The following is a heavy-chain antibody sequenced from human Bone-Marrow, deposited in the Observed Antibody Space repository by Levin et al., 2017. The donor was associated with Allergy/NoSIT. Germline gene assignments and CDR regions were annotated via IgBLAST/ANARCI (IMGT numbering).Heavy chain of an antibody. CDR1: GYTFSDYF. CDR2: INPKSGDT. J-gene: IGHJ4*02. CDR3: ARGGSPYCDSTTCHLFDY. Sequence: ASVKVSCKASGYTFSDYFIHWFRQAPGQGLEWMGWINPKSGDTKYAQKFPGRVTMTRDTSISTAYMELSRLRSDDTAVYYCARGGSPYCDSTTCHLFDYWGQGTLVTVSS. D-gene: IGHD2-2*01. V-gene: IGHV1-2*02.